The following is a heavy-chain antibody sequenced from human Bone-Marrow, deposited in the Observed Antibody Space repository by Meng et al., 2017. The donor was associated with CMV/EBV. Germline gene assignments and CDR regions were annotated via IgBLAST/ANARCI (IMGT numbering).Heavy chain of an antibody. Sequence: ASVKVSCKASGYTFTGYGISWMRQAPGQGLEWMGWINAYNGDTNYAQRLQGRVTMTSDTSTTTAYMELRSLRSEDTAVYYCARDRYSSSSGRAFDIWGQGTMVTVSS. D-gene: IGHD6-6*01. V-gene: IGHV1-18*01. CDR1: GYTFTGYG. CDR3: ARDRYSSSSGRAFDI. J-gene: IGHJ3*02. CDR2: INAYNGDT.